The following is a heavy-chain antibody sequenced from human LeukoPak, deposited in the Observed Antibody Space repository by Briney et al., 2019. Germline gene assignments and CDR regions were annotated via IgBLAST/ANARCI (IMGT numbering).Heavy chain of an antibody. V-gene: IGHV1-69*13. CDR3: ARDGAGGDANWFDP. Sequence: SVKVSCKASGGTFSSYAFSWVRQAPGQGLEWMGGIIPIFGTANYAQKFQGRVTITADESTSTAYMELSSLRSDDTAVYYCARDGAGGDANWFDPWGQGALVTVSS. D-gene: IGHD3-10*01. CDR1: GGTFSSYA. J-gene: IGHJ5*02. CDR2: IIPIFGTA.